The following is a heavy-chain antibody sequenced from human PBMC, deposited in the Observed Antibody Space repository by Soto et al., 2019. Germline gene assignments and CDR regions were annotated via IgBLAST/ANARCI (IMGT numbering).Heavy chain of an antibody. V-gene: IGHV1-69*06. CDR2: IIPIFGTA. CDR1: GGTFSSYA. CDR3: ARDYGSGWSGDYYYGMDV. J-gene: IGHJ6*02. Sequence: SVKVSCKASGGTFSSYAISWVRQARGQGLEWMGGIIPIFGTANYAQKFQGRVTITADKSTSTAYMELSSLRSEDTAVYYCARDYGSGWSGDYYYGMDVWGQGTTVTVSS. D-gene: IGHD3-10*01.